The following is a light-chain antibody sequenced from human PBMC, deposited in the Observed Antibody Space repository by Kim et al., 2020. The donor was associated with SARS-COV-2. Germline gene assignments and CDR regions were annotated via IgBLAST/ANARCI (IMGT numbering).Light chain of an antibody. CDR2: LDSDGRH. J-gene: IGLJ2*01. V-gene: IGLV4-69*01. Sequence: ASVKRTCTLSSDHTTDAIAWHQQQPEKGPRYVMKLDSDGRHIKGDGIPYRFSGSSSGPERFLIISSLQSEDEADYYCQTWDTGTVVFGGGTKLTVL. CDR3: QTWDTGTVV. CDR1: SDHTTDA.